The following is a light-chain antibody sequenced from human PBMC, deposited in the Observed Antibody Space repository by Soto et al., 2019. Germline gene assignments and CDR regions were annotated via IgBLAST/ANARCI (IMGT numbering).Light chain of an antibody. V-gene: IGLV2-23*01. Sequence: QSVLTQPASVSGSPGQSITISYPGTRSDVGSYNLVSWEQQHPGKAPKLMIYEGSRRPSGVSNRFSVSKSGNTASLTISGLQAEDEADYYCCSYAGSSTSVFGGGTQLTVL. J-gene: IGLJ2*01. CDR3: CSYAGSSTSV. CDR1: RSDVGSYNL. CDR2: EGS.